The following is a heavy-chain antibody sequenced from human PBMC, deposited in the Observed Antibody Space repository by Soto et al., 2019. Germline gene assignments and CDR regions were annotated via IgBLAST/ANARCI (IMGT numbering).Heavy chain of an antibody. Sequence: GGSLRLSCAASGFTFSSYSMNWVRQAPGKGLEWVSSISSSSSYIYYADSVKGRFTISRDSAKNSLYLQMNSLRAEDTAVYYCARDLICYSGNFDSWGQGTLFTIAS. CDR2: ISSSSSYI. V-gene: IGHV3-21*01. CDR1: GFTFSSYS. J-gene: IGHJ4*02. D-gene: IGHD4-4*01. CDR3: ARDLICYSGNFDS.